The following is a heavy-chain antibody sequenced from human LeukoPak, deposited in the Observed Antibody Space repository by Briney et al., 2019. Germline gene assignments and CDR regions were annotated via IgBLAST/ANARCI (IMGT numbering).Heavy chain of an antibody. V-gene: IGHV3-11*01. D-gene: IGHD5-18*01. CDR3: ARVYSYGLYYFHY. CDR2: ISSGGSTI. Sequence: PGGSLRLSCAASGFSFSDLYMTWIRQAPGKGLECISYISSGGSTIYYADSVKGRFTISRDNAKNSLYLQMNSLRAEDTAVYYCARVYSYGLYYFHYWGQGTLVTVSS. J-gene: IGHJ4*02. CDR1: GFSFSDLY.